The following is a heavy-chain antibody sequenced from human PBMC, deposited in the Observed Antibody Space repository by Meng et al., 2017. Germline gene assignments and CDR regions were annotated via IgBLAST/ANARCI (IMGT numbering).Heavy chain of an antibody. CDR2: IVYSGST. V-gene: IGHV4-61*01. J-gene: IGHJ4*02. CDR3: ARDVGGDYETLFDY. Sequence: QVQLEESGPGLVRPPEILPLPCTVSGGSVGSGNYYWSWIRQPPGKGLEWIGYIVYSGSTTDNPSLKTRVTISVDTSKNQFSLKLTSVTAADTAVYFCARDVGGDYETLFDYWGQGTLVTVSS. D-gene: IGHD4-17*01. CDR1: GGSVGSGNYY.